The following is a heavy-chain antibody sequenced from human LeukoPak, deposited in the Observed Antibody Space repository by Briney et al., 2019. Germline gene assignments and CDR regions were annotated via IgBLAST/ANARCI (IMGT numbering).Heavy chain of an antibody. CDR1: GGTFSSYA. D-gene: IGHD2-15*01. CDR3: ARGSRRYCSGGSCYYSYYFDY. CDR2: INPSGGST. Sequence: ASVKVSCKASGGTFSSYAISWVRQAPGQGLEWMGIINPSGGSTSYAQKFQGRVTMTRNTSISTAYMELSSLRSEDTAVYYCARGSRRYCSGGSCYYSYYFDYWGQGTLVTVSS. V-gene: IGHV1-8*02. J-gene: IGHJ4*02.